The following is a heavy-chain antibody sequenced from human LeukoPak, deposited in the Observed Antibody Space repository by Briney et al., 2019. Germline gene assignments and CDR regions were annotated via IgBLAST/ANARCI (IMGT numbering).Heavy chain of an antibody. CDR1: GFSFGEYG. D-gene: IGHD1-1*01. CDR2: IRNKAYGGTI. J-gene: IGHJ4*02. V-gene: IGHV3-49*04. Sequence: PGGSLRLSCTASGFSFGEYGVSWVRQAPGKGLEWIGVIRNKAYGGTIDYAASVKGRFTISRDDSKSIAYLQMNSLRTEDTAVYYCTRDQVQLFDYWGQGTLVTVSS. CDR3: TRDQVQLFDY.